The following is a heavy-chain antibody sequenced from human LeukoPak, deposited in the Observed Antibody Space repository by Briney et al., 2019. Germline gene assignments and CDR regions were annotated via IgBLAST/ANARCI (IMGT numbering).Heavy chain of an antibody. V-gene: IGHV4-34*01. CDR3: ARHFGYSYGRGLYFDY. CDR1: GGSFSGYY. D-gene: IGHD5-18*01. CDR2: IYYSGST. Sequence: SETLSLTCAVYGGSFSGYYWSWIRQPPGKGLEWIGSIYYSGSTYYNPSLKSRVTISVDTSKNQFSLKLSSVTAADTAVYYCARHFGYSYGRGLYFDYWGQGTLVTVSS. J-gene: IGHJ4*02.